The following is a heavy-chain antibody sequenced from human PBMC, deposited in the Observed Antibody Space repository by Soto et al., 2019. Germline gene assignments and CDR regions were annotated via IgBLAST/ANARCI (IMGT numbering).Heavy chain of an antibody. CDR3: AKDRGGGGSLLGNYYYYGMDV. D-gene: IGHD2-15*01. Sequence: SLKLSCAASGFTFDDYAMHWVRQAPRKGLEWVSGISWNSGSIGYADSVKGRFTISRDNAKNSLYLQMNSLRAEDTALYYCAKDRGGGGSLLGNYYYYGMDVWGQGTTVTVPS. V-gene: IGHV3-9*01. J-gene: IGHJ6*02. CDR2: ISWNSGSI. CDR1: GFTFDDYA.